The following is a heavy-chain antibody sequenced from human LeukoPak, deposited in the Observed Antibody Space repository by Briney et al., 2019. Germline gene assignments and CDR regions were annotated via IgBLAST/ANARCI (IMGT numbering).Heavy chain of an antibody. J-gene: IGHJ6*02. D-gene: IGHD3-22*01. CDR2: MNPNSGHT. CDR3: TRDYFDSTGSKSYFYGLDV. Sequence: ASVKVSCKASGYSFTSYDINWVRQAAGQGLEWMGWMNPNSGHTGYAPKFQGRVSMTRDTAIDTAYMELSSLRSGDTAVYYCTRDYFDSTGSKSYFYGLDVWGLGTTVTVSS. CDR1: GYSFTSYD. V-gene: IGHV1-8*01.